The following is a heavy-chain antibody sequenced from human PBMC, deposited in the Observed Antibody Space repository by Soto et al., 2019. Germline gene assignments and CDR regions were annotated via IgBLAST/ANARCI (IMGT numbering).Heavy chain of an antibody. CDR2: INNDGSEK. D-gene: IGHD2-8*01. J-gene: IGHJ4*02. V-gene: IGHV3-7*03. CDR1: GFTFSPYW. CDR3: ARGSNQDY. Sequence: EVQLVESGGDLVQPGGSLRLSCVASGFTFSPYWMSWVRQAPGRGLQWVATINNDGSEKYYADSVKGRFTISRDNARDSLYLQLTSLRAEDTARYYCARGSNQDYWGQGTLVAVSS.